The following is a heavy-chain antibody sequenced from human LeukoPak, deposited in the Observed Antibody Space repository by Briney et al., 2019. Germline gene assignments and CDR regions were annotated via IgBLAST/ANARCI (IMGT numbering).Heavy chain of an antibody. V-gene: IGHV1-18*01. Sequence: ASVKVSCKASGYTFTSYGISWVRQAPGQGLEWMGWISAYNGNTNYAQKLQGRVTMTTDTSTSTAYMELRSLRSDDTAVYYCARDGLRFLEWLRGSWFDPWGQGTLVTASS. D-gene: IGHD3-3*01. CDR2: ISAYNGNT. CDR3: ARDGLRFLEWLRGSWFDP. J-gene: IGHJ5*02. CDR1: GYTFTSYG.